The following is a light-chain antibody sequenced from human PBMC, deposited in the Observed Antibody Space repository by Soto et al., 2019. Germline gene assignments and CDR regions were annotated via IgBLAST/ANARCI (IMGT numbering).Light chain of an antibody. CDR3: QQYNSYWYT. J-gene: IGKJ2*01. CDR2: DAS. V-gene: IGKV1-5*01. CDR1: QSISTW. Sequence: DIQMTQSPSTLSASVGDRVIITCRASQSISTWLAWYQQNPGKAPNLLIYDASSLQSGVPLRFSGSGSGTEFTLSFSSLQPDDFATYYCQQYNSYWYTFGQGTRLEIK.